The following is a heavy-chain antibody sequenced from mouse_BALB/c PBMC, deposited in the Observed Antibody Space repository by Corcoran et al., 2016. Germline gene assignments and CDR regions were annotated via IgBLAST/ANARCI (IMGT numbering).Heavy chain of an antibody. Sequence: QIQLVQSGPELKKPGETVKISCKASGYTFTNYGMYWVKQAPGKGLKWMGWINTYTGEPTYADDFKGRFAFSLETSASTAYLQINNLKNEDMATYFCARGSSGYDYWGQGTTLTVSS. CDR2: INTYTGEP. D-gene: IGHD3-1*01. CDR1: GYTFTNYG. J-gene: IGHJ2*01. CDR3: ARGSSGYDY. V-gene: IGHV9-1*02.